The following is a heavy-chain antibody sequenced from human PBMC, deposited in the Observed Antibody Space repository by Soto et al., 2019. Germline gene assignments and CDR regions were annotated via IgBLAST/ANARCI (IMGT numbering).Heavy chain of an antibody. D-gene: IGHD3-16*01. CDR1: GFTFSNYV. J-gene: IGHJ6*02. CDR3: APLSLDRRGTDV. V-gene: IGHV3-23*01. CDR2: ITGGGGST. Sequence: EVQMLESGGGLVQPGGSLRLSCAASGFTFSNYVISWVRQAPGKGLEWVSAITGGGGSTYYADSVKGRFTISRDNSKSTLFLQMNSLTAEDTDVYYCAPLSLDRRGTDVWGQGTPVTVSS.